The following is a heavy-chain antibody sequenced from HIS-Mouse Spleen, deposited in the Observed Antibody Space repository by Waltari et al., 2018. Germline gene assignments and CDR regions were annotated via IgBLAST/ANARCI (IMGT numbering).Heavy chain of an antibody. CDR1: GGSISSSSYD. Sequence: QLQLQESGPGLVTPSETLSLTCTVSGGSISSSSYDWGWIRQPPGNGLEWIGSIYYSGSTYYNPSLKSRVTISVDTSKNQFSLKLSSVTAADTAVYYCAREIPYSSSWYDWYFDLWGRGTLVTVSS. V-gene: IGHV4-39*07. J-gene: IGHJ2*01. CDR2: IYYSGST. CDR3: AREIPYSSSWYDWYFDL. D-gene: IGHD6-13*01.